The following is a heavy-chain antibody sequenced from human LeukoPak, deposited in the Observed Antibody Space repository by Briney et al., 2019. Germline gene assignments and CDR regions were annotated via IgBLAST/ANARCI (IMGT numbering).Heavy chain of an antibody. Sequence: PSGGSLRLSCAASGFTLSSYWMSWVRQAPGKGLAWVANRKQDGSEKYYADSVKGRFTISRDDAKNSLYLQMNSLRAEDTAVYYCATYYDFWSGYLYMDVWGKGTTVTVSS. V-gene: IGHV3-7*01. CDR1: GFTLSSYW. D-gene: IGHD3-3*01. J-gene: IGHJ6*03. CDR2: RKQDGSEK. CDR3: ATYYDFWSGYLYMDV.